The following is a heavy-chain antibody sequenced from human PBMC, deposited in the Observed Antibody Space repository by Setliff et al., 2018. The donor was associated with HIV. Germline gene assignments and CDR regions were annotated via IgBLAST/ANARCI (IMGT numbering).Heavy chain of an antibody. CDR3: ARLGITKIVVPNGGFDI. Sequence: SLRLSCAASGFIFSEYEMSWVRQAPGKGLEWISYITGRGTTIEYADSVKGRFTISRDNAQNSLYLQMNSLRGEDTAIYYCARLGITKIVVPNGGFDIWGQGTRVT. J-gene: IGHJ3*02. D-gene: IGHD3-22*01. CDR1: GFIFSEYE. V-gene: IGHV3-48*03. CDR2: ITGRGTTI.